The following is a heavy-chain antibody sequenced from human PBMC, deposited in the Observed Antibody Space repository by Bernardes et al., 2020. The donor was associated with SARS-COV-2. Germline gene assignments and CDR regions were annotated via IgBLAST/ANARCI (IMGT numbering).Heavy chain of an antibody. CDR2: LYTSGST. V-gene: IGHV4-4*07. J-gene: IGHJ6*02. D-gene: IGHD4-17*01. CDR3: AASPDYDDYGGEEFYYGMDV. CDR1: GGSISSHY. Sequence: SETLSLTCTVSGGSISSHYWSWIRQPAGKGLEWIGRLYTSGSTNYNPSLKSRVTMSLDTSKRRFSLRLTSVTAADTAVYYCAASPDYDDYGGEEFYYGMDVWGQGTTVTVSS.